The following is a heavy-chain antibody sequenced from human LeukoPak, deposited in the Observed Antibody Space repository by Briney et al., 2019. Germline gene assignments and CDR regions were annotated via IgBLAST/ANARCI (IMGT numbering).Heavy chain of an antibody. D-gene: IGHD2-15*01. CDR3: TRVDGGHFDY. V-gene: IGHV4-59*01. Sequence: PSETLSLTCSVSGASINNYYWTWIRQPPGKGLEWIGYVYHTGASGYHPSLKSRVAMSLDTSKNQVSLNPRSVTAADTAVYFCTRVDGGHFDYWGQGTLVTASS. J-gene: IGHJ4*02. CDR2: VYHTGAS. CDR1: GASINNYY.